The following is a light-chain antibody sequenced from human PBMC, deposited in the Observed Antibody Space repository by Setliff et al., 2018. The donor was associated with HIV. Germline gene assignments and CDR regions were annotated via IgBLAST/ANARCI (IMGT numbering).Light chain of an antibody. CDR3: SSYASSNTLP. Sequence: QSVLTQPASVSGSPGQSITISCTGTSSDVGGYSYVSWYQQHPGKAPILIIYEFRNRPSGVSNRFSGSTSGNTASLTLSGLQAEDEADYYCSSYASSNTLPFGTGTKGIVL. CDR1: SSDVGGYSY. CDR2: EFR. V-gene: IGLV2-14*01. J-gene: IGLJ1*01.